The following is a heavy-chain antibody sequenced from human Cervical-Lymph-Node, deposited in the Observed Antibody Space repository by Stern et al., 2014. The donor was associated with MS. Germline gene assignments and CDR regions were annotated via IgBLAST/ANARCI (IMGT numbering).Heavy chain of an antibody. V-gene: IGHV1-46*03. CDR3: ARAKASGTLLRLDP. D-gene: IGHD3-10*01. CDR2: VRPSGVGP. Sequence: QMQLVQSGAGVKKPGASVKVSCKASGYTFTNYHMHWVRQAPGQGLEWMGIVRPSGVGPTYAQKFQGRVTMTTDTSTATVYMELSSLTSEDTAVYYCARAKASGTLLRLDPWGQGTLVTVSS. J-gene: IGHJ5*02. CDR1: GYTFTNYH.